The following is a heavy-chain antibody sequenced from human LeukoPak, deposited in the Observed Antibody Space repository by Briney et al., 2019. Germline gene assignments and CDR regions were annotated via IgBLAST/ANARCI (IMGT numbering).Heavy chain of an antibody. V-gene: IGHV4-34*01. CDR3: ARAVAVYYYYGMDV. CDR1: GGSFSGYY. Sequence: SETLSLTCAVYGGSFSGYYWSWIRQPPGKGLEWIGEINHSGSTNYNPSLKSRVTISVGTSKNQFSLKLSSVTAADTAVYYCARAVAVYYYYGMDVWGQGTTVTVSS. CDR2: INHSGST. J-gene: IGHJ6*02. D-gene: IGHD6-19*01.